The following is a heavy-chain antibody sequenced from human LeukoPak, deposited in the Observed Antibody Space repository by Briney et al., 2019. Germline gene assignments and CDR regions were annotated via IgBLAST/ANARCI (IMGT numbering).Heavy chain of an antibody. CDR1: GFTFSNYA. V-gene: IGHV3-23*01. J-gene: IGHJ4*02. Sequence: PGGSLRLSCAASGFTFSNYAMSWVRQAPGKGLEWVSGINGNGGSTYNADSVKGRFTISRDNSKNTLYLQMNSLRAEDTAMYYCARLPIVVLSTAPFDYWGQGTLVTVSS. CDR2: INGNGGST. D-gene: IGHD2-2*01. CDR3: ARLPIVVLSTAPFDY.